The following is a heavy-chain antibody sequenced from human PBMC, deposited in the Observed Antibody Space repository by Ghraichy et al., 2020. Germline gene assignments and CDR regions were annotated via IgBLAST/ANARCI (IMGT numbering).Heavy chain of an antibody. CDR2: ISSNGGST. J-gene: IGHJ4*02. Sequence: GGSLRLSCAASGFTFSSYAMHWVRHAPGKGLEYVSAISSNGGSTYYANSVKGRFTISRDNSKNTLYLQMGSLRAEDMAVYYCARGSIAAAGTIDYWGQGTLVTVSS. V-gene: IGHV3-64*01. D-gene: IGHD6-13*01. CDR3: ARGSIAAAGTIDY. CDR1: GFTFSSYA.